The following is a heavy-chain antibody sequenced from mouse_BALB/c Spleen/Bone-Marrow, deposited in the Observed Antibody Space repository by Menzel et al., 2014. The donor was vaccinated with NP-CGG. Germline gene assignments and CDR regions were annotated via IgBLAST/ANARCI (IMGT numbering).Heavy chain of an antibody. CDR3: TRDNGPFDY. D-gene: IGHD1-2*01. CDR2: ITSGGSYT. V-gene: IGHV5-6-4*01. CDR1: GFTFSSYT. Sequence: EVQGVESGGGLVKPGGSLKLSCAASGFTFSSYTMSWVRQTPEKRLEWVATITSGGSYTYYPDSVKGRFTISRDNAKNTLYLQMSSLKSDDTAMYYCTRDNGPFDYWGQGTTLTVSS. J-gene: IGHJ2*01.